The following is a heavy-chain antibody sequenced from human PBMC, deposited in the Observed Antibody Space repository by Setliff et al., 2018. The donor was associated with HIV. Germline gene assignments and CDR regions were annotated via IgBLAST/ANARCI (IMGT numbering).Heavy chain of an antibody. CDR2: LYHGGST. J-gene: IGHJ4*02. Sequence: PSETLSLTCAVSGVSFISGCYSWSWIRQPPGKGLEWIGFLYHGGSTSYNPSLKSRVTISADQSKNQFSLNMRSVTAADTAAYYCARDRSDYYNLPGYFDHWDQGTPVTVSS. D-gene: IGHD3-3*01. CDR1: GVSFISGCYS. V-gene: IGHV4-30-2*01. CDR3: ARDRSDYYNLPGYFDH.